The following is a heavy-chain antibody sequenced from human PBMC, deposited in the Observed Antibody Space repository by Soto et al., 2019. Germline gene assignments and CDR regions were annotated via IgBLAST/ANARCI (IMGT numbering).Heavy chain of an antibody. CDR1: GFTFSSYA. Sequence: GGSLRLSCAASGFTFSSYAMHWVRQAPGKGLEWVAVISYDGSNKYYADSVKGRFTISRDNSKNTLYLQMNSLRAEDTAVYYCARDLVVATRLLLDDYYYYGMDVWGQGTTVTVSS. V-gene: IGHV3-30-3*01. CDR2: ISYDGSNK. CDR3: ARDLVVATRLLLDDYYYYGMDV. J-gene: IGHJ6*02. D-gene: IGHD2-15*01.